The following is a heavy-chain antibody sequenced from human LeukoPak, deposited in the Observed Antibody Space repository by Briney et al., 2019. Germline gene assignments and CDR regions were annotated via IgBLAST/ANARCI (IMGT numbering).Heavy chain of an antibody. V-gene: IGHV1-18*01. D-gene: IGHD1-7*01. CDR1: GYTFTSYG. J-gene: IGHJ4*02. Sequence: ASVKVSCKASGYTFTSYGISWVRQAPGQGLEWMGWISAYNGSTNYAQKLQGRVTMTTDTSTSTAYMELRSLRSDDTAVYYCARDRLTVAGTTSFDYWGQGTLVTVSS. CDR3: ARDRLTVAGTTSFDY. CDR2: ISAYNGST.